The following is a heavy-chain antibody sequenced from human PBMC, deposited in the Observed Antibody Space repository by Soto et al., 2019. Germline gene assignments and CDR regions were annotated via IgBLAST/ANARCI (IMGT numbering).Heavy chain of an antibody. J-gene: IGHJ4*02. V-gene: IGHV3-21*01. CDR3: ASHGGGSGWYLSGYFDY. Sequence: KPGGSLRLSCAASGFTFSSYSMNWVRQAPGKGLEWVTSISSSTYIYYADSVKGRFTISRDNAKNSLYLQMNSLRAEDTAVYYCASHGGGSGWYLSGYFDYWGQGTLVTVS. CDR1: GFTFSSYS. CDR2: ISSSTYI. D-gene: IGHD6-19*01.